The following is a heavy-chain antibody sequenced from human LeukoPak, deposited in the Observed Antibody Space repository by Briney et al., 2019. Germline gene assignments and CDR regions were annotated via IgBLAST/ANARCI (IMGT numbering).Heavy chain of an antibody. D-gene: IGHD6-19*01. CDR3: ARGGSSGWSLYYFDY. V-gene: IGHV3-72*01. CDR1: GFTFSDHY. CDR2: TRNKANSYTT. J-gene: IGHJ4*02. Sequence: GGSLRLSCAASGFTFSDHYMDWVRQAPGKGLEWVGRTRNKANSYTTEYAASVKGRFTISRDESKNSLHLQMNGLTTEDTAVYYCARGGSSGWSLYYFDYWGQGTLVTVSS.